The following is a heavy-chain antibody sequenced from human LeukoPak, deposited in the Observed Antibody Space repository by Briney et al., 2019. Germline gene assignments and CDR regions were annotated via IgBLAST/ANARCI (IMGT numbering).Heavy chain of an antibody. CDR3: ARAAVAGMFHFDS. V-gene: IGHV1-2*02. D-gene: IGHD6-19*01. CDR1: GYTFTGYY. Sequence: ASVKVSCKASGYTFTGYYMHWVRQAPGQGLEWMGWINPNSGGTNYAQKFQGRVTMTRDTSIRTAYMALSRLRSDATAVYYCARAAVAGMFHFDSWGQGTLVTVSS. J-gene: IGHJ4*02. CDR2: INPNSGGT.